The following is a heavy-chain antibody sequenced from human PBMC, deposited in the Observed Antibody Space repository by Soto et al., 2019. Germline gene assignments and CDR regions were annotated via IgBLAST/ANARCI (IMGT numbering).Heavy chain of an antibody. V-gene: IGHV4-34*01. CDR3: ARGYCSSTSCYVFDY. J-gene: IGHJ4*02. CDR2: INHSGST. D-gene: IGHD2-2*01. Sequence: SETLSLTCAVYGGSFSGYYWSWIRQPPGKGLEWIGEINHSGSTNYNPSLKSRVTISVDTSKNQFSLKLSSVTAADTAVYYCARGYCSSTSCYVFDYWGQGTLVTVSS. CDR1: GGSFSGYY.